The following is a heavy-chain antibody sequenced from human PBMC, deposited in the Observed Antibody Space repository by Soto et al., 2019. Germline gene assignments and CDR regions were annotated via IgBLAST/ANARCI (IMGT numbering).Heavy chain of an antibody. CDR1: GFTFSTYA. CDR2: ISGSGAEI. CDR3: AHPRGYGVFDAYDI. J-gene: IGHJ3*02. Sequence: VQLLESGGGLVQPGGSLRLSCAASGFTFSTYAMSWVRQAPGKGLEWVSAISGSGAEIYYTDSVRGRFAISRDNSIDTLFLQMSHLKTEDTAVYYCAHPRGYGVFDAYDIWGQGTMVTVS. D-gene: IGHD2-8*01. V-gene: IGHV3-23*01.